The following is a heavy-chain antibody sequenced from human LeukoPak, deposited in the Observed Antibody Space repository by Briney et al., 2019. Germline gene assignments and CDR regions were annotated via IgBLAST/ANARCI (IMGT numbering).Heavy chain of an antibody. CDR2: ISIDGSSI. CDR1: GFTFSSSS. Sequence: PGGSLRLSCAASGFTFSSSSMDWVRQAPGKGLVWVSRISIDGSSIAYADSVKGRFTASRHNAKNTLYLQMNSLRAEDTAVYYCTRDYNGLSLWGQGTLVTVSS. D-gene: IGHD3/OR15-3a*01. CDR3: TRDYNGLSL. J-gene: IGHJ4*02. V-gene: IGHV3-74*03.